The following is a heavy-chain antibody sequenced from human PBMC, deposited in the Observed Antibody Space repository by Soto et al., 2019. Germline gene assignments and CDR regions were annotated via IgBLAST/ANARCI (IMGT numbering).Heavy chain of an antibody. CDR3: ARGTWADAFDI. CDR1: GFTFSSYA. CDR2: ISYDGSNK. Sequence: SLKISCAASGFTFSSYAMHWVRQAPGKGLEWVAVISYDGSNKYYADSVKGRFTISRDNSKNTLYLQMNSLRAEDTAVYYCARGTWADAFDIWGQGTMVTVSS. V-gene: IGHV3-30*04. D-gene: IGHD7-27*01. J-gene: IGHJ3*02.